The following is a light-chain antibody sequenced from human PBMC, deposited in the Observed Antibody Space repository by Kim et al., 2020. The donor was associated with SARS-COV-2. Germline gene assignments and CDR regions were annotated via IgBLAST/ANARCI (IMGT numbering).Light chain of an antibody. V-gene: IGKV3-20*01. J-gene: IGKJ3*01. Sequence: SPRERATPSCRASQSVSSSYLAWYQQKPGEAPRLLIYGASSRATGIPDRFSGSGSGTDFTLTISRLEPEDFAVYYCQQYGSSPLTFGPGTKVDIK. CDR3: QQYGSSPLT. CDR1: QSVSSSY. CDR2: GAS.